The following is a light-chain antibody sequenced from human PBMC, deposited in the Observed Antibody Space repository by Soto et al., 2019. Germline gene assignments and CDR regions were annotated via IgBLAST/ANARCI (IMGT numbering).Light chain of an antibody. Sequence: AIQMTQSPSSLSASVGDRVTITCRASQGIRNDLGWYQEKPGKAPRLLIYAASTLQSGVPSRFSGSGSGTDFTLTISSLQPEDFATYYCLQEYNYPRTFGQGTKVEIK. CDR2: AAS. V-gene: IGKV1-6*01. J-gene: IGKJ1*01. CDR3: LQEYNYPRT. CDR1: QGIRND.